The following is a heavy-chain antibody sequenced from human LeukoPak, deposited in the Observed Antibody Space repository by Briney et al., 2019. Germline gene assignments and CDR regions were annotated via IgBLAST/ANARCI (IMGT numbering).Heavy chain of an antibody. Sequence: PGGSLRLSCAASGFTFISYWMHWVRQAPGKGPEGVALIWYDGSNKYYGDSVKGRFTISRDNSKNTVYLQMNSLRVEDMAVYYCARDRLEAVADDDYFDYWGQGTLVTDSS. J-gene: IGHJ4*02. CDR1: GFTFISYW. D-gene: IGHD6-19*01. CDR3: ARDRLEAVADDDYFDY. CDR2: IWYDGSNK. V-gene: IGHV3-33*08.